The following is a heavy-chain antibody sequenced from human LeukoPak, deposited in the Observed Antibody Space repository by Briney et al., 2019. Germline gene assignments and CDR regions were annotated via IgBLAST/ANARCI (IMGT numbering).Heavy chain of an antibody. D-gene: IGHD2-2*01. J-gene: IGHJ4*02. V-gene: IGHV3-30-3*01. CDR2: ISYDGSNK. CDR3: AGSSTSCRGFNY. Sequence: PGGSLRLSCAASGFTFSSYAMHWVRQAPGKGLEWVAVISYDGSNKYYADSVKGRFTISRDNSKNTLYLQMNSLRAEDTAVYYCAGSSTSCRGFNYWGQGTLVTVSS. CDR1: GFTFSSYA.